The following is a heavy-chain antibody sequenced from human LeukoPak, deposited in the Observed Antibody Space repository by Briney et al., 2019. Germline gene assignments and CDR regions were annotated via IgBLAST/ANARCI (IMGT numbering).Heavy chain of an antibody. V-gene: IGHV3-23*01. Sequence: GGSLRLSCVASGFTFSDYAMAWVRQAPGKGLEWVSAITSGGDHTYYAGSVRGRFSISRDNSKNTLYLQMNGLTAEDTALYFCAKDGLSYDTSAHVYYFDYWGQGTLVAASS. CDR3: AKDGLSYDTSAHVYYFDY. CDR1: GFTFSDYA. CDR2: ITSGGDHT. D-gene: IGHD3-22*01. J-gene: IGHJ4*02.